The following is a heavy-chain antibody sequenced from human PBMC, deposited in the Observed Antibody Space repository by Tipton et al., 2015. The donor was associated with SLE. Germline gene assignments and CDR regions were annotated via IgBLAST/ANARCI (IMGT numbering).Heavy chain of an antibody. J-gene: IGHJ3*02. CDR2: VYDIEFT. CDR1: GASISSYY. CDR3: ARKGYSLGNAFDI. V-gene: IGHV4-59*01. Sequence: TLSLTCTVSGASISSYYWSWIRQPPGKGLEWIGYVYDIEFTNYNPSLKSRVTISLDTSKNQFSLKLSSVTAADTAVYYCARKGYSLGNAFDIWGPGTAVTISS. D-gene: IGHD3-22*01.